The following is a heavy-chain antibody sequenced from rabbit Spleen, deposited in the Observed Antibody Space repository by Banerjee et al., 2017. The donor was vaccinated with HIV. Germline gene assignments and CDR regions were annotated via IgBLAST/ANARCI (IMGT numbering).Heavy chain of an antibody. V-gene: IGHV1S40*01. CDR3: ARDTGSSFSSYGMDL. CDR1: GFSFSSVHW. CDR2: IDGGSSGFI. J-gene: IGHJ6*01. Sequence: QSLEESGGDLVKPGASLTLTCTASGFSFSSVHWIYWVRQAPGKGLEWISCIDGGSSGFIYSATWATGRFTISKTSSTTVTLQMTSLTVADTATYFCARDTGSSFSSYGMDLWGPGTLVTVS. D-gene: IGHD8-1*01.